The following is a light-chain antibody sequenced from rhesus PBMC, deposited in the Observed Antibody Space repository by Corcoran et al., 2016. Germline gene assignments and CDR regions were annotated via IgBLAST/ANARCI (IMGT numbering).Light chain of an antibody. V-gene: IGKV1-74*01. Sequence: DIQVTQSPSYLSASVGDRVTITCRASENVNNYLNWYQQKPGKAPKLLISKASTLLSGVPSRFSGSGSGTDYTFTISSLQPEDVASYYCQQGYGTPFTFGPGTKLHIK. J-gene: IGKJ3*01. CDR3: QQGYGTPFT. CDR1: ENVNNY. CDR2: KAS.